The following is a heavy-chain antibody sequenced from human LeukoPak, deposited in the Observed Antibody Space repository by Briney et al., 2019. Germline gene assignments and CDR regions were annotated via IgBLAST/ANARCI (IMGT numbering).Heavy chain of an antibody. CDR3: AKDQYYDSKGWFDA. V-gene: IGHV1-18*01. CDR2: ISAYNGNT. Sequence: ASVKVSCKASGYTFTSYGISWVRQAPGQGLEWMGWISAYNGNTNCAQKLQGRVTMTTDTSTSTAYMELRSLRSDDTAVYYCAKDQYYDSKGWFDAWGQGTLVTVSS. J-gene: IGHJ5*02. CDR1: GYTFTSYG. D-gene: IGHD3-22*01.